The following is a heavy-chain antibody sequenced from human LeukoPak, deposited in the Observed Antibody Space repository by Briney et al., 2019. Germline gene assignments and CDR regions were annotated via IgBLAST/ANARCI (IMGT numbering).Heavy chain of an antibody. V-gene: IGHV4-59*08. CDR1: GGSISSYY. D-gene: IGHD3-9*01. CDR2: IYYSGST. Sequence: SETLSLTCTVSGGSISSYYWSWIRQPPGKGLEWIGYIYYSGSTNYNPSLKSRVTISVDTSKNQFSLKLSSATAADTAVYYCARGTRYFDWLLYEPTFDYWGQGTLVTVSS. J-gene: IGHJ4*02. CDR3: ARGTRYFDWLLYEPTFDY.